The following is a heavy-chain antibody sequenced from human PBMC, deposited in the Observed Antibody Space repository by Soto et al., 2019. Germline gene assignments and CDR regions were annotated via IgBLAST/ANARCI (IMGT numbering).Heavy chain of an antibody. V-gene: IGHV1-18*04. CDR2: ISAYNTNR. CDR3: ARDQRSKDHPYYVFGLDV. CDR1: DYTCTSYG. D-gene: IGHD3-16*01. J-gene: IGHJ6*02. Sequence: QVQLVQSGPEVKKRGASVTVYCKASDYTCTSYGISWVRQAPGQVLAWMGWISAYNTNRKYAQKHQVRDTMTTDTSTSKAYMELRSLRSYDTAVYYCARDQRSKDHPYYVFGLDVWGQGTAVTVSS.